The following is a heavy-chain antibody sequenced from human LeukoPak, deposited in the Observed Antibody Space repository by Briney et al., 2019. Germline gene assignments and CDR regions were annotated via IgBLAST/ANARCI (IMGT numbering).Heavy chain of an antibody. D-gene: IGHD6-13*01. J-gene: IGHJ4*02. CDR1: GGSISSYY. CDR3: ARDHYIAADSFDY. Sequence: SETLSLTCTVSGGSISSYYWSWIRQPPGKGLEWIGYIYYSGSTNYNPSLKSRVTMSVDTSKNQFSLKLSSVTAADTAVYYCARDHYIAADSFDYWGQGTLVTVSS. CDR2: IYYSGST. V-gene: IGHV4-59*12.